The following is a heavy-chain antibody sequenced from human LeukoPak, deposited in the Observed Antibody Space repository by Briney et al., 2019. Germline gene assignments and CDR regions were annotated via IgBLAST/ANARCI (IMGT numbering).Heavy chain of an antibody. Sequence: PGGSLRLSCAASGFTFSSYGMHWVRQAPGKGLEWVAVIWYDGSNKYYADSVKGRFTISRDNSKNTLYLQMNSLRAEDTAVYYCAKDRSFYDSRGYYDYWGQRTLVTVSS. V-gene: IGHV3-33*06. CDR1: GFTFSSYG. J-gene: IGHJ4*02. CDR3: AKDRSFYDSRGYYDY. D-gene: IGHD3-22*01. CDR2: IWYDGSNK.